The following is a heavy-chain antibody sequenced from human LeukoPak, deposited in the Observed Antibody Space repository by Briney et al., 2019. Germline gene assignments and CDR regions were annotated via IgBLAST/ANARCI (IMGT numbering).Heavy chain of an antibody. CDR3: ASTTYYYDTSGYTGNAFDI. J-gene: IGHJ3*02. CDR1: GASFSGYY. CDR2: INHSGST. Sequence: SETLSLTCAVYGASFSGYYWTWIRQPPGKGLEWIGEINHSGSTNCNPSLRSRVTISVDTSKNQFSLKLSSVTAADTAVYYCASTTYYYDTSGYTGNAFDIWGQGTMVIVSS. V-gene: IGHV4-34*01. D-gene: IGHD3-22*01.